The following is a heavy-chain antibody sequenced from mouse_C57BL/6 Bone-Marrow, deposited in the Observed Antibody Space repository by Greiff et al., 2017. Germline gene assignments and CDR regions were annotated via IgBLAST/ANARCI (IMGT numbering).Heavy chain of an antibody. CDR3: ARGYLYYFDY. J-gene: IGHJ2*01. CDR2: IYPGGGYT. V-gene: IGHV1-63*01. D-gene: IGHD5-1*01. CDR1: GYTFTNYW. Sequence: QVQLQQSGAELVRPGTSVKMSCKASGYTFTNYWIGWAKQRPGHGLEWIGDIYPGGGYTNYNEKFKGKATLTADKSSSTAYMQFSSLTSENSAIYYCARGYLYYFDYWGQGTTLTVSS.